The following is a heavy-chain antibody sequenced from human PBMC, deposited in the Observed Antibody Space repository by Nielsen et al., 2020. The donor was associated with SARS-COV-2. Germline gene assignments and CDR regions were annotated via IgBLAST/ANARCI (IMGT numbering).Heavy chain of an antibody. V-gene: IGHV4-31*03. CDR1: GASISSGGYF. Sequence: SETLSLTCTVSGASISSGGYFWSWIRQHPGKGLEWIGYIYFTGRTSYNPSLKSRVAMSVDTSKSQFSLDLKPVTAADTAVYYCAREASGYDHYKYGMDVWGLGATVTVSS. J-gene: IGHJ6*02. D-gene: IGHD5-12*01. CDR3: AREASGYDHYKYGMDV. CDR2: IYFTGRT.